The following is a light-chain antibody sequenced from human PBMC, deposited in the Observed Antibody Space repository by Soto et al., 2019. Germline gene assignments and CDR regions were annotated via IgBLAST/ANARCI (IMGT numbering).Light chain of an antibody. Sequence: QAVVTQEPSLTVSPGGTVTLTCGSSTGAVTSGHYPYWFQQRPGQAPRTLIYDTHNKHSWTPARFSRSLLGGKAALTLSGAQPEDEAEYYCLLSYGGARGVFGGGTKLTVL. CDR1: TGAVTSGHY. CDR3: LLSYGGARGV. CDR2: DTH. J-gene: IGLJ2*01. V-gene: IGLV7-46*01.